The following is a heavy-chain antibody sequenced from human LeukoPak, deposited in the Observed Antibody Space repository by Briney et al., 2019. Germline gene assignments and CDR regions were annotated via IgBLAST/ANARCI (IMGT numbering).Heavy chain of an antibody. CDR3: AREYYGSGNSSPSHSDY. CDR2: IYYSGSA. J-gene: IGHJ4*02. V-gene: IGHV4-59*13. Sequence: PSETLSLTCTVSGGSISSYYWSWIRQSPGKGLEWIGYIYYSGSANYNPSLESRVTISVDTSKNQFSLKLSSVTAADTAVYYCAREYYGSGNSSPSHSDYWGQRTLVTVSS. CDR1: GGSISSYY. D-gene: IGHD3-10*01.